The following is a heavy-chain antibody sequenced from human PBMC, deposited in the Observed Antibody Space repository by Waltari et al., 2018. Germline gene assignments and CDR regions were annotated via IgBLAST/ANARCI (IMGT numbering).Heavy chain of an antibody. CDR2: IRSKANSYAT. CDR3: IRVDYYVSGTYAVDN. V-gene: IGHV3-73*02. D-gene: IGHD3-10*01. J-gene: IGHJ4*02. CDR1: GFIFRASG. Sequence: EVQLMESGGGLVQPGGSLKLSCAASGFIFRASGLHCVRQASGKGLEWVGRIRSKANSYATAYAEAVKGRFTISRDDSKNTAYLEMNSLKTEDTAVYYCIRVDYYVSGTYAVDNWGQGTLVTVSS.